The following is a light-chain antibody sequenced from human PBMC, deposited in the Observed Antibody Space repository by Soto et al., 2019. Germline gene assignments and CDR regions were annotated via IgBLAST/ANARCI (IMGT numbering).Light chain of an antibody. J-gene: IGKJ4*01. CDR3: QQYNSSPRT. CDR1: QSISSW. Sequence: DIQMTQSPSTLSASVGDRVTITCRASQSISSWLDWYQQKPGKAPKLLIYDASSLETGVPSRFSGSGSGTEFTFTISSLQPDDFATYYCQQYNSSPRTFGRGTKVEIK. V-gene: IGKV1-5*01. CDR2: DAS.